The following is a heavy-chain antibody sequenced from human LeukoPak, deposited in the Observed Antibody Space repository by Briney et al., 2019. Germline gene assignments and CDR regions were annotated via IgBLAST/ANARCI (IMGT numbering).Heavy chain of an antibody. CDR3: AKAPAEHYYYYYMDV. J-gene: IGHJ6*03. CDR1: GFTFDDYA. Sequence: GGSLRLSCAASGFTFDDYAMHWVRQAPGKGLEWVSLISGDGGSTYYADSVKGRFTISRDNCKNSLYLQMNSLRTEDTALYYCAKAPAEHYYYYYMDVWGKGTTVTVSS. CDR2: ISGDGGST. V-gene: IGHV3-43*02.